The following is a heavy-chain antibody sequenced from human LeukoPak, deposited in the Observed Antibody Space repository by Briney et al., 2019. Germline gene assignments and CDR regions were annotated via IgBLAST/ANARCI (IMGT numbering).Heavy chain of an antibody. CDR1: GFTFSSYA. V-gene: IGHV3-23*01. Sequence: GGSLRLSCAASGFTFSSYAMSWVRQAPGKGLEWVSAISGSGGSTYYADSVKGRFTISRDNSKNTLYLQMNSLRAEDTAVYYCAKVGRYYDSSGYPSPNWFDPWGQGTLVTVSS. J-gene: IGHJ5*02. CDR2: ISGSGGST. D-gene: IGHD3-22*01. CDR3: AKVGRYYDSSGYPSPNWFDP.